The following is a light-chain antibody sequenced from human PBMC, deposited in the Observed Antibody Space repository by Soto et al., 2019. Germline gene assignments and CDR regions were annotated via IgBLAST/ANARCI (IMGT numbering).Light chain of an antibody. V-gene: IGLV2-14*03. Sequence: QSVLTQPASVSGSPGQSITVSCTGTSSDVGGYNYVSWYQHPGKAPRLMIYDVTNRPSAVSDRFSGSKSGNTASLTISGLQAEDEADYYCSSYSRGRTYVFGNGTKVTVL. J-gene: IGLJ1*01. CDR3: SSYSRGRTYV. CDR1: SSDVGGYNY. CDR2: DVT.